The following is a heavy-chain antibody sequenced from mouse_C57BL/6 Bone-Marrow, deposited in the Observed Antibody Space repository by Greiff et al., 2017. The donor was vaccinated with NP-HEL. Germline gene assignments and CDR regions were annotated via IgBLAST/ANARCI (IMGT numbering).Heavy chain of an antibody. CDR1: GYTFTSYW. V-gene: IGHV1-55*01. J-gene: IGHJ2*01. CDR3: ARSNGDDYFDY. CDR2: IYPGSGST. D-gene: IGHD2-3*01. Sequence: QVHVKQPGAELVKPGASVKMSCKASGYTFTSYWITWVKQRPGQGLEWIGDIYPGSGSTNYNEKFKSKATLTVDTSSSTAYMQLSSLTSEDSAVYYCARSNGDDYFDYWGQGTTLTVSS.